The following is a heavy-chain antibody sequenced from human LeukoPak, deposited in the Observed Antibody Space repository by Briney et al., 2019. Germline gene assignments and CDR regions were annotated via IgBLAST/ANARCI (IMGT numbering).Heavy chain of an antibody. CDR3: ARDSRPIFEWQQLGGDY. V-gene: IGHV3-23*01. D-gene: IGHD6-13*01. Sequence: GGSLRLSCAASGFTLSSYAMSWVRQAPGKGLEWVSVISGSGDSTFYAESVEGRFTISRDNSKNMLYLQLNSLGAVDTAVYYCARDSRPIFEWQQLGGDYWGQGTLVTVSS. CDR2: ISGSGDST. J-gene: IGHJ4*02. CDR1: GFTLSSYA.